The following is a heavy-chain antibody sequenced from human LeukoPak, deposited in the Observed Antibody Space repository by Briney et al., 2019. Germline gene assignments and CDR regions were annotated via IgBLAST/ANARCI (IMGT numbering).Heavy chain of an antibody. D-gene: IGHD2-2*03. CDR3: TTLAIVVVPAATDTDY. Sequence: PGGSLSLSCAASGFTLSNAWMSWVRQAPGKGLEWVGRIKSRTDGGTTDYAAPVKGRFTISRDDSKNTLYLQMNSLKTEDTAVYYCTTLAIVVVPAATDTDYWGQGTLVTVSS. V-gene: IGHV3-15*01. CDR1: GFTLSNAW. CDR2: IKSRTDGGTT. J-gene: IGHJ4*02.